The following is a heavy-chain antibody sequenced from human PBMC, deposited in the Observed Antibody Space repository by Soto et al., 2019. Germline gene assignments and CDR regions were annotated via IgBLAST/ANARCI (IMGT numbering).Heavy chain of an antibody. Sequence: SETLSLTCTVSGGSISSGGYYCSWIRQHPGKGLEWIGYIYYSGSTYYNPSLKSRVTISVDTSKNQFSLKLSSVTAADTAVYYCARASGSYYLYGMDVWGQGTTVTVSS. J-gene: IGHJ6*02. CDR1: GGSISSGGYY. D-gene: IGHD1-26*01. CDR3: ARASGSYYLYGMDV. CDR2: IYYSGST. V-gene: IGHV4-31*03.